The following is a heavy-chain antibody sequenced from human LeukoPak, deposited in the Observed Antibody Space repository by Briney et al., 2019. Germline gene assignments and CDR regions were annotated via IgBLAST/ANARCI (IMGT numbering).Heavy chain of an antibody. J-gene: IGHJ4*02. D-gene: IGHD3-22*01. CDR1: GFTFEDYG. CDR2: INWNGDDT. V-gene: IGHV3-20*04. Sequence: GGSLRLSCAASGFTFEDYGMSWVRRAPGKGLGWVSGINWNGDDTPYVDSVKGRFIISRDNAKNSLHLQMNGLRVEDTAFYFCARVVRDDSSGSSSGRFDYWGQGTLVTVSS. CDR3: ARVVRDDSSGSSSGRFDY.